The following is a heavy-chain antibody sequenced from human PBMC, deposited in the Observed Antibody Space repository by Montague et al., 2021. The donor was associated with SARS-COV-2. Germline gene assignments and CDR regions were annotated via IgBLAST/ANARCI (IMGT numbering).Heavy chain of an antibody. D-gene: IGHD2-21*02. Sequence: SVKVSCKVSGYTLSEVSMHWVRQAPGNGLEWMGGFDPEDGETIYAQRFQGRVTMTEDTSTDTAYMELSSLRSEDSGVYYCATSRWSLLPEYWGQGTLVTVSS. CDR3: ATSRWSLLPEY. J-gene: IGHJ4*02. V-gene: IGHV1-24*01. CDR1: GYTLSEVS. CDR2: FDPEDGET.